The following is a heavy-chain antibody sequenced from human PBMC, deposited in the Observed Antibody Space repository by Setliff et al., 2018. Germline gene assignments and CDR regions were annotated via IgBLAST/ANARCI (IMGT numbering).Heavy chain of an antibody. Sequence: PSETLSLTCAVYGGSFSGYYWSWIRQPPGKGLEWIGEINHSGSTNYNPSLKSRVTISVDTSKNQFSLTLSSVTAADTAVYYCAREWGSNGWALDIWGQGTMVTVS. CDR1: GGSFSGYY. J-gene: IGHJ3*02. CDR3: AREWGSNGWALDI. CDR2: INHSGST. D-gene: IGHD3-16*01. V-gene: IGHV4-34*01.